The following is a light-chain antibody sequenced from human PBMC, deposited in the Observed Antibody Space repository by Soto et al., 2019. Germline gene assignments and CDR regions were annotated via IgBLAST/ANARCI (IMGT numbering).Light chain of an antibody. V-gene: IGLV2-23*01. Sequence: QSVLTQPASVSGSPGQSITISCTGTSSDVGSYNLVSWYQQHPGKAPKLMIYEGSKRPPGVSNRFSGSKSGNTASLTISGLQAEDEADYYCCSYAGSSNSYFFGTGTKVTVL. CDR2: EGS. CDR1: SSDVGSYNL. J-gene: IGLJ1*01. CDR3: CSYAGSSNSYF.